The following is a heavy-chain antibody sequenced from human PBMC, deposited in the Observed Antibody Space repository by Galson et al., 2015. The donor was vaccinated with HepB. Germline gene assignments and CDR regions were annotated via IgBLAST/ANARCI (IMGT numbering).Heavy chain of an antibody. V-gene: IGHV4-30-2*01. D-gene: IGHD3-22*01. CDR3: ASLDGSSGYYYLRY. CDR1: GGSISSGGYS. J-gene: IGHJ4*02. CDR2: IYHSGST. Sequence: TLSLTCAVSGGSISSGGYSWSWVRQPPGKGLEWIGYIYHSGSTYYNPSLKSRVTISVDRSKNQFSLKLSSVTAADTAVYYCASLDGSSGYYYLRYWGQGTLVTVSS.